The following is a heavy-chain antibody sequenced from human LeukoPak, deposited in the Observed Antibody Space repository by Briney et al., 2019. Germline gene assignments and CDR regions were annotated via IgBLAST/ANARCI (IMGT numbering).Heavy chain of an antibody. J-gene: IGHJ4*02. V-gene: IGHV3-30*18. Sequence: GGSLRLSCAASGFTFSSYGMHWVRQAPGKGLEWVAVISYDGSNKYYADSVKGRFTISRDNSKNTLYLQMNSLRAEDTAVYYCAKDGTFVTMIVTGGFDYWGQGTLVTVSS. D-gene: IGHD3-22*01. CDR1: GFTFSSYG. CDR3: AKDGTFVTMIVTGGFDY. CDR2: ISYDGSNK.